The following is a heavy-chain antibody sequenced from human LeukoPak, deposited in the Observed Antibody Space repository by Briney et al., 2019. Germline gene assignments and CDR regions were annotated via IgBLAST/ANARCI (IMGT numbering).Heavy chain of an antibody. CDR1: GFTFSSYA. CDR3: ARSEVAATFDY. Sequence: EGSLRLSCAASGFTFSSYAMHWVRQAPGKGLEWVAVISYDGSNKYYADSVKGRFTISRDNSKNTLYLQMNSLRAEDTAVYYCARSEVAATFDYWGQGTLVTVSS. CDR2: ISYDGSNK. J-gene: IGHJ4*02. V-gene: IGHV3-30*04. D-gene: IGHD2-15*01.